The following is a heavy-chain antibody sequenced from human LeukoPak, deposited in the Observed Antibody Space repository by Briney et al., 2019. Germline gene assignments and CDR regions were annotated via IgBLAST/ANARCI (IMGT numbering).Heavy chain of an antibody. CDR2: ISYDGSNK. CDR3: ARGMEYAVTTYYDY. Sequence: HSGGSLRLSCAASGFTFSSYAMHWVRQAPGKGLKWVAVISYDGSNKYYADSVKGRFTISRDNSKNTLYLQMNSLRAEDTAVYYCARGMEYAVTTYYDYWGQGTLVTVSS. D-gene: IGHD4-17*01. V-gene: IGHV3-30-3*01. CDR1: GFTFSSYA. J-gene: IGHJ4*02.